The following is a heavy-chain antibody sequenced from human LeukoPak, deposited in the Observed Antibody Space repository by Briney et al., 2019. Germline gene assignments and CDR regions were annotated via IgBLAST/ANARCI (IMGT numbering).Heavy chain of an antibody. CDR2: ISAYNGNT. J-gene: IGHJ3*02. Sequence: ASVKVSCKASGYTFTSYGISWVRQAPGQGLEWMGWISAYNGNTNYAQKLQGRVTMTTDTSTSTAYMELRSLRFDDTAVYYCARDLDSSGYYSDAFDIWGQGTMVTVSS. CDR1: GYTFTSYG. D-gene: IGHD3-22*01. CDR3: ARDLDSSGYYSDAFDI. V-gene: IGHV1-18*01.